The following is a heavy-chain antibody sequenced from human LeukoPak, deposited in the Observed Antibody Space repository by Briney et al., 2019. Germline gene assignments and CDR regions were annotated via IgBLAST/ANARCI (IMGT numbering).Heavy chain of an antibody. CDR1: GFTFDDYA. J-gene: IGHJ4*02. CDR2: ISWNSGSI. CDR3: AKDRGSGIVGATASDY. D-gene: IGHD1-26*01. V-gene: IGHV3-9*01. Sequence: GGSLRLSCAASGFTFDDYAMHWVRQAPGKGLEWVSGISWNSGSIGYADSVKGRFTISRDNAKNSLYLQMNSLRAEDTALYYCAKDRGSGIVGATASDYWGQGTLVTVSS.